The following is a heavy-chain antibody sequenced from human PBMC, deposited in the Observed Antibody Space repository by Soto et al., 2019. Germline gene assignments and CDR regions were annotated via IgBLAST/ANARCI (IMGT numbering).Heavy chain of an antibody. CDR3: ARDVEEAARNYYYYGMDV. J-gene: IGHJ6*02. D-gene: IGHD6-6*01. V-gene: IGHV1-69*01. Sequence: QVQLVQSGAEVKKPGSSVKVSCKASGGTFNSYAISWVRQAPGQGLEWMGGIIPMFGSANYAQKFQGRVTSHADESTSTDYMELSSLRSEDTAVYYCARDVEEAARNYYYYGMDVWGQGTTVTVSS. CDR1: GGTFNSYA. CDR2: IIPMFGSA.